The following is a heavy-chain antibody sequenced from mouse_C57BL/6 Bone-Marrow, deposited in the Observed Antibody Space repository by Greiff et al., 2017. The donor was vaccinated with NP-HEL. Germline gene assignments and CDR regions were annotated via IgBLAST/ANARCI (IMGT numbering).Heavy chain of an antibody. Sequence: EVQGVESGGGLVQPGGSLKLSCAASGFTFSDYGMAWVRQAPRKGPEWVAFISTLAYSIYYADTVTGRFTLSIEHAKNTLYLEMSSLRSEDTAMYYCARRGISLYYYAMDYWGQGTSVTVSS. CDR1: GFTFSDYG. J-gene: IGHJ4*01. CDR3: ARRGISLYYYAMDY. V-gene: IGHV5-15*04. D-gene: IGHD6-5*01. CDR2: ISTLAYSI.